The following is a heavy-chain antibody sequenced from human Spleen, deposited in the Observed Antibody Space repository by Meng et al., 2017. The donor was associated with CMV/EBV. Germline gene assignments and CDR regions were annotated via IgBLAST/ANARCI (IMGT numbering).Heavy chain of an antibody. V-gene: IGHV4-34*01. CDR2: INHSGNT. CDR3: ARELKGGYRYSFPFDS. CDR1: GGFFSGYY. J-gene: IGHJ4*02. Sequence: YGGFFSGYYWNWIRQSPGKRLEWIGEINHSGNTNYSPSLKSRVTISVDTSKNQFFLKLSSVTAADTALYYCARELKGGYRYSFPFDSWGQGTLVTVSS. D-gene: IGHD5-18*01.